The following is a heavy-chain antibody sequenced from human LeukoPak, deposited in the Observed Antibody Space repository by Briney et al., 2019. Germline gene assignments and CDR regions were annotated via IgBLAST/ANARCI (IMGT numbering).Heavy chain of an antibody. Sequence: SETLSLTCTVSGHSVTSDFYGGRIRQLPGKGLEWIGTIFHSGKTCYNPSLKSRATISLDRSKNQFSLTMTSVTASDTAVYYCARTRLGVSLPSVLGGGWFDPWGQGTLVTVSS. D-gene: IGHD2-8*01. CDR1: GHSVTSDFY. J-gene: IGHJ5*02. CDR3: ARTRLGVSLPSVLGGGWFDP. V-gene: IGHV4-38-2*02. CDR2: IFHSGKT.